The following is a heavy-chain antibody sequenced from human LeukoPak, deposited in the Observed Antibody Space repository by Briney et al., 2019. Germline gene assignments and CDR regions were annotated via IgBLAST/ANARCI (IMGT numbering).Heavy chain of an antibody. CDR3: AKVPHYYYDSSGYYSDY. CDR1: GFTFSSYS. Sequence: GGSLRLSCAASGFTFSSYSMNWVRQAPGKGLEWVSYISSSSSTIYYADSVKGRFTISRDNSKNTLYLQMNSLRAEDTAVYYCAKVPHYYYDSSGYYSDYWGQGTLVTVSS. D-gene: IGHD3-22*01. J-gene: IGHJ4*02. CDR2: ISSSSSTI. V-gene: IGHV3-48*01.